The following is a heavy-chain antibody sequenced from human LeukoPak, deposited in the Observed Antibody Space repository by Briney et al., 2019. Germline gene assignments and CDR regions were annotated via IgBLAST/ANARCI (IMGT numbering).Heavy chain of an antibody. D-gene: IGHD6-19*01. CDR3: ASELYSSSRWDY. V-gene: IGHV1-69*05. CDR2: IIPIFGTA. Sequence: SVKVSCKASGGTFSSYAISWVRQAPGQGLEWMGRIIPIFGTANYAQKFQGRVTITTDESTSTAYMELSSLRSEDTAVYYCASELYSSSRWDYWGQGTLVTVSS. CDR1: GGTFSSYA. J-gene: IGHJ4*02.